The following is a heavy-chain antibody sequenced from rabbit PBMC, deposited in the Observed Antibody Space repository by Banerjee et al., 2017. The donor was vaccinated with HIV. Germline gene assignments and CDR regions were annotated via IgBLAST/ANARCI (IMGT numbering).Heavy chain of an antibody. J-gene: IGHJ4*01. CDR1: GIDFSGYG. Sequence: QEQLVESGGGLVTLGGSLKLSCKASGIDFSGYGVSWVRQAPGKGLEWFAYIFSDYGTTDYANWVNGRFTISLDNAQNTVFLQMSSLTAADTATYFCARDFDDYGGFDLWGPGTLVTVS. CDR2: IFSDYGTT. D-gene: IGHD2-1*01. V-gene: IGHV1S47*01. CDR3: ARDFDDYGGFDL.